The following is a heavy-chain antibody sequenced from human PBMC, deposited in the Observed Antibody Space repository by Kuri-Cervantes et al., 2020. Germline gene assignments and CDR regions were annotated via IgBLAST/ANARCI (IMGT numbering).Heavy chain of an antibody. CDR2: ISYDGSNK. D-gene: IGHD5-12*01. CDR1: GFTFSRCG. V-gene: IGHV3-30*03. J-gene: IGHJ4*02. CDR3: TRRGVYSGYDSNDY. Sequence: GGSLRLSCAASGFTFSRCGMHWVRQAPGKGLEWVAVISYDGSNKYYADSVKGRFTISRDNSKNTLYLQMNSLRAEDTAVYYCTRRGVYSGYDSNDYWGQGTLVTVSS.